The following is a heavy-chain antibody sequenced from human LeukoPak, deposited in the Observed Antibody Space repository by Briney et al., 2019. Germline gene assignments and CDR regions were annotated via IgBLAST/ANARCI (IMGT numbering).Heavy chain of an antibody. V-gene: IGHV3-7*01. Sequence: GGSLRLSCAASGFTFIDHWMSWVRQGPGKGLEWVANIKEDGSGKKYVDSVKGRFTISRDNAKNTLYLQMNSLRAEDSAVYYCARDTVHYASGSYYRFFDSWGQGTLVTVSS. CDR2: IKEDGSGK. CDR3: ARDTVHYASGSYYRFFDS. CDR1: GFTFIDHW. J-gene: IGHJ4*02. D-gene: IGHD3-10*01.